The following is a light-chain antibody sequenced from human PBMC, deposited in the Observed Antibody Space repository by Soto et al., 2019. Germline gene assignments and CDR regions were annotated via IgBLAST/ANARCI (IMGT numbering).Light chain of an antibody. CDR2: TTN. Sequence: QSVLTQPHSASGTPGQRDTISGSGSSSNIGTSSVHWFQQLPGTAPKLLLSTTNQRPSGVPERFSGSESGTSASLAISGLQSEDEADYYCAAWDDSLNGHVFGTGPKVTVL. CDR1: SSNIGTSS. CDR3: AAWDDSLNGHV. V-gene: IGLV1-44*01. J-gene: IGLJ1*01.